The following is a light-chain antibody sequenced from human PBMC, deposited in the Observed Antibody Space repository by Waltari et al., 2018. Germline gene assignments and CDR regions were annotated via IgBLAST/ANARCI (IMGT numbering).Light chain of an antibody. CDR3: SIWDDSLSGVL. CDR1: HSNIGANT. J-gene: IGLJ2*01. CDR2: SDN. V-gene: IGLV1-44*01. Sequence: QPVLTQPPSASGTPGQRVTISCSGRHSNIGANTAKWYQQLPGTAPKLLIYSDNRRFSGVPDRVSASKSGTSASLAISGLQSEDEADYYCSIWDDSLSGVLFGEGTKLTVV.